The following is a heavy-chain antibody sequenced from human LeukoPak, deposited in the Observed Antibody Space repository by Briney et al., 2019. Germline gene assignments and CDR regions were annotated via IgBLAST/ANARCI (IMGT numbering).Heavy chain of an antibody. CDR3: AKDDAWLQFGE. V-gene: IGHV3-23*01. CDR2: ISGSGGST. CDR1: GFTFSSYW. J-gene: IGHJ4*02. D-gene: IGHD3-10*01. Sequence: GGSLRLSCAASGFTFSSYWMSWVRQAPRKGLEWVSAISGSGGSTYYADSVKGRFTISRDNSKNTLYLEVISLTAEDTAVYYCAKDDAWLQFGEWSQGTLVTVSS.